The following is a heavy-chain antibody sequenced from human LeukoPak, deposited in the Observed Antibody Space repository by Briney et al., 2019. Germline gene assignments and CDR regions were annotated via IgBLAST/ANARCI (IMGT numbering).Heavy chain of an antibody. Sequence: SETLSLTCTVSGYSISSDYYWGWIRQPPGKGLEWIGSIHHSGRTYYNPSLKSRVTISVDTSKNQFSLKLSSVTAADTAVYYCARDHLANLASRLFDPWGQGTLATVSS. J-gene: IGHJ5*02. CDR2: IHHSGRT. D-gene: IGHD3-3*01. CDR3: ARDHLANLASRLFDP. CDR1: GYSISSDYY. V-gene: IGHV4-38-2*02.